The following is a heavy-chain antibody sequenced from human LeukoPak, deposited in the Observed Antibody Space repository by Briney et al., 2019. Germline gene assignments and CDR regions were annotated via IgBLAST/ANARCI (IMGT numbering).Heavy chain of an antibody. J-gene: IGHJ5*02. CDR2: IYSTGTT. CDR1: GDSITSYY. Sequence: PSETLSLTCTVSGDSITSYYWTWIRQPAGKGLEWIGRIYSTGTTTYNPSLKSRVKMSVDTSKNEFSLKLNSVTAADTAVYYCTRDRGTDGSDQLDPWGQGILVTVSS. CDR3: TRDRGTDGSDQLDP. D-gene: IGHD3-10*01. V-gene: IGHV4-4*07.